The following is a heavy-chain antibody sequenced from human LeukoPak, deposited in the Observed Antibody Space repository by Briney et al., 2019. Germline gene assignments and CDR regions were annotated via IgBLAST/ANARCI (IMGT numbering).Heavy chain of an antibody. V-gene: IGHV3-9*03. CDR1: GFTFDDYA. CDR2: ISWSSGSI. Sequence: GGSLRLSCAASGFTFDDYAMHWVRQAPGKGLEWVSGISWSSGSIGYADSVKGRFTISRDNAKNSLYLQMNSLRAEDMALYYCAKESHSSSWFRGYFDYWGQGTLVTVSS. J-gene: IGHJ4*02. CDR3: AKESHSSSWFRGYFDY. D-gene: IGHD6-13*01.